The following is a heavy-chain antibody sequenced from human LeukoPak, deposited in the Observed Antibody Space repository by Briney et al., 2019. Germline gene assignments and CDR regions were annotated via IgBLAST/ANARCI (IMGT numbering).Heavy chain of an antibody. V-gene: IGHV1-69*02. CDR1: GGTFSSYT. CDR3: ASISGSYSVGYFDY. J-gene: IGHJ4*02. D-gene: IGHD1-26*01. Sequence: SVKVSCKASGGTFSSYTISWVRQAPGQGLEWMGRIIPILGIANYAQKFQGRVTITADKSTSTAYMELSSLRSEATAVYYCASISGSYSVGYFDYWGQGTLVTVSS. CDR2: IIPILGIA.